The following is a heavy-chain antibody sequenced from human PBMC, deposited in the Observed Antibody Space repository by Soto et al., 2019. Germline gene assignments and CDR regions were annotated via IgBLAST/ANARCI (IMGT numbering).Heavy chain of an antibody. CDR1: GYSFTSYW. D-gene: IGHD4-17*01. CDR3: ARLPYGGSYYYYYGMDV. CDR2: IYPGDSDT. J-gene: IGHJ6*02. V-gene: IGHV5-51*01. Sequence: GESLKISFKGSGYSFTSYWIGWVRQMPGKGLEWMGIIYPGDSDTRYSPSFQGQVTISADKSISTAYLQWSSLKASDTAMYYCARLPYGGSYYYYYGMDVWGQGTTVTVS.